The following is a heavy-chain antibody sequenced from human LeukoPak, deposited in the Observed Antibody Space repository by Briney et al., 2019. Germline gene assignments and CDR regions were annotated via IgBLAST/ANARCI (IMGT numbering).Heavy chain of an antibody. CDR3: AKERGIVVVPAAEFDY. CDR2: ISGSGGRT. V-gene: IGHV3-23*01. J-gene: IGHJ4*02. CDR1: GFTFSSYA. Sequence: GGSLRLSCAASGFTFSSYAMSWVRQAPGKGLEWVSAISGSGGRTYYADSVKGRFTISRDNSKNTLYLQMNSLRAEDTAVYYCAKERGIVVVPAAEFDYWGQGTLVTVSS. D-gene: IGHD2-2*01.